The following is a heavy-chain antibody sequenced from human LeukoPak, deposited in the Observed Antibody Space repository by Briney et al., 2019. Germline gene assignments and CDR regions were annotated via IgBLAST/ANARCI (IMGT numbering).Heavy chain of an antibody. CDR1: GGTFSSYA. V-gene: IGHV1-69*13. Sequence: SVKVSCKASGGTFSSYAISWVRQAPGQGLEWMGGIIPIFGTANYAQKFQGRVTITADESTGTAYMGLSSLRSEDTAVYYCARDLSPYYYDSSGYYYGTTPFDYWGQGTLVTVSS. J-gene: IGHJ4*02. D-gene: IGHD3-22*01. CDR2: IIPIFGTA. CDR3: ARDLSPYYYDSSGYYYGTTPFDY.